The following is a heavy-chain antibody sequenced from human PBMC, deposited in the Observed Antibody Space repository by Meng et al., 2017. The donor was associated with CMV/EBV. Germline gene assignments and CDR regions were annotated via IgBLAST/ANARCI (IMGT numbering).Heavy chain of an antibody. CDR3: ATYGYYYYYGMDV. V-gene: IGHV3-74*01. CDR1: GFTFSSYW. D-gene: IGHD4-17*01. J-gene: IGHJ6*02. Sequence: GESLKISCAASGFTFSSYWMHWVRQAPGKGLVWVSRINSDGSSTSYADSVKGRFTISRDNAKNTLYLQMNSLRAEDTAVYYCATYGYYYYYGMDVCGQGTTVTVSS. CDR2: INSDGSST.